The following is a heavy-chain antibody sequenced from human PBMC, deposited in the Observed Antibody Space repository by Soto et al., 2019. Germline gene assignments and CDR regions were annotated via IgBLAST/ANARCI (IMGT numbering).Heavy chain of an antibody. Sequence: QVQLQESGPGLVKPSQTLSLTCTVSGGSISSGDYYWSWIRQPPGKGLEWIGYIYYSGGTYYNTSLKSRVITSVETSKNQFSLKLSSVTAADTALYDCARILVDIVVYGMDVWGQGTTVTVSS. D-gene: IGHD5-12*01. V-gene: IGHV4-30-4*01. J-gene: IGHJ6*02. CDR3: ARILVDIVVYGMDV. CDR1: GGSISSGDYY. CDR2: IYYSGGT.